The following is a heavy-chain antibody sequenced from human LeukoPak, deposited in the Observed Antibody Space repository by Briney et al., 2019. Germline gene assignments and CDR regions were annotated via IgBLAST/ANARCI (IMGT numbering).Heavy chain of an antibody. J-gene: IGHJ3*02. CDR2: INHRGST. CDR3: ASTRLPAVDTFDI. Sequence: PSETLSLTCTVYGGSFSEYSWSWIRQPPGKGLEWIGEINHRGSTKYNPSLKSRVTISVDTSKNGFSLKLSSVTPADTAVYYCASTRLPAVDTFDIWGQGTMVTVSS. CDR1: GGSFSEYS. V-gene: IGHV4-34*01. D-gene: IGHD2-2*01.